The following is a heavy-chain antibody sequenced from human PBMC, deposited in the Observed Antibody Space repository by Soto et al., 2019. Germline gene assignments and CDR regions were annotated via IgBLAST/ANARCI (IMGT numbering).Heavy chain of an antibody. J-gene: IGHJ4*02. CDR1: DYTFTCYD. CDR2: ISGYNGNT. V-gene: IGHV1-18*01. Sequence: QVHLEQSGAEVKKPGASVKVSCKASDYTFTCYDISWVRQAPGQGLEWMGWISGYNGNTKYAQKLQDRVTMTTDTSTSTAYMELRSLRSDDTAVYYCARVQTRYSYGYGYWGQGTLVTVSS. D-gene: IGHD5-18*01. CDR3: ARVQTRYSYGYGY.